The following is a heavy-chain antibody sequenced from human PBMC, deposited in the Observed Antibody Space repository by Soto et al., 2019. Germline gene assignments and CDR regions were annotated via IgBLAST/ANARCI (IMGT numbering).Heavy chain of an antibody. CDR1: GGSISSYY. CDR2: IYYSGST. D-gene: IGHD3-16*01. CDR3: ARVHWVMREMWFDP. J-gene: IGHJ5*02. V-gene: IGHV4-59*01. Sequence: QVQLQESGPGLVKPSETLSLTCTVSGGSISSYYWSWIRQPPGKGLEWIGYIYYSGSTNYNPSLKSRVTISVDTSKNQFSRKLSSVTAADTAVYYCARVHWVMREMWFDPWGQGTLVTVSS.